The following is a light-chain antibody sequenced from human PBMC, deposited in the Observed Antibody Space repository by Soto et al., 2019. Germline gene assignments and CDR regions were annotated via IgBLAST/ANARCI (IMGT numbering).Light chain of an antibody. CDR2: GAS. J-gene: IGKJ4*01. V-gene: IGKV3-15*01. Sequence: EIVMTQSPATLSVSPGERATLSCRASQSVSSNLACYQQKPGQAPRLLIYGASTMSTGIPARFSVSGSGTGFTLTISGLQSVDCAVYDDEQYNNWPLNFGGGTKVAVK. CDR3: EQYNNWPLN. CDR1: QSVSSN.